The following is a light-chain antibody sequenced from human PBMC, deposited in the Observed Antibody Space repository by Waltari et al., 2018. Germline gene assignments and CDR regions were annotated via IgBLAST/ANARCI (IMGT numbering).Light chain of an antibody. Sequence: EIVLTQSPGTLSLSPGETATLSCRASQTVTRGYLTWYQHKPGQAPRLRIYAASSRASGVPDRFSGSGSGTEFTLTISRLEPEDFAVYYCQQYGNSGSFGPGTTVDI. V-gene: IGKV3-20*01. CDR3: QQYGNSGS. CDR1: QTVTRGY. J-gene: IGKJ3*01. CDR2: AAS.